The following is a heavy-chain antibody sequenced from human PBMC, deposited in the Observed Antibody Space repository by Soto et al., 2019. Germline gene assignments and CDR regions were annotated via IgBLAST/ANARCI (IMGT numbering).Heavy chain of an antibody. Sequence: GGSLRLSCAVSGFTFSDYYMSWIRQAPGKGLGWVSYISSSGVTIYYADSVKGRFTISRDDAKNSLYLQMNSLRAEDTAVYYCARGGTCSGGSCYNIRFDYWGQGTLVTVSS. CDR3: ARGGTCSGGSCYNIRFDY. CDR2: ISSSGVTI. CDR1: GFTFSDYY. J-gene: IGHJ4*02. D-gene: IGHD2-15*01. V-gene: IGHV3-11*01.